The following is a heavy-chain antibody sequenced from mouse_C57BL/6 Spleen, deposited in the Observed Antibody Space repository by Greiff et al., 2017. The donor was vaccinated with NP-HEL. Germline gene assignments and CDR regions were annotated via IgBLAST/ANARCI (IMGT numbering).Heavy chain of an antibody. CDR1: GYTFTSYW. CDR2: IDPSDSYT. CDR3: ARSIWGNYYYFDY. V-gene: IGHV1-50*01. D-gene: IGHD2-1*01. Sequence: QVQLQQPGAELVKPGASVKLSCKASGYTFTSYWMQWVKQRPGQGLEWIGEIDPSDSYTNYNQKFKGKATLTVDTSSSTAYMQLSSLTSEDSAVYYCARSIWGNYYYFDYWGQGTTLTVSS. J-gene: IGHJ2*01.